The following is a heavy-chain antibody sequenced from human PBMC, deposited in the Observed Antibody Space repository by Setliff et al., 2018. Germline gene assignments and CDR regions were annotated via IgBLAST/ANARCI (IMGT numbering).Heavy chain of an antibody. CDR2: IYPGDSHT. CDR3: ERSLVGATYSVYFDY. J-gene: IGHJ4*02. V-gene: IGHV5-51*01. D-gene: IGHD1-26*01. Sequence: GESLKLSCKGSGYSFSNFWIGWVRQMPGKGLEWMGIIYPGDSHTRYSPSFQGQVTMSADKSINTAYLQWSNLKASDTAIYYCERSLVGATYSVYFDYWGQGALVTVSS. CDR1: GYSFSNFW.